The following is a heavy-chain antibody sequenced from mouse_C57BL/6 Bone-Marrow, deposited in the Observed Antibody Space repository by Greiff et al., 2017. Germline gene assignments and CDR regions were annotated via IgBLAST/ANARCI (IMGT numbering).Heavy chain of an antibody. CDR2: IYPRSGNT. CDR1: GYTFTSYG. V-gene: IGHV1-81*01. CDR3: ARATIMVTTGRFAY. D-gene: IGHD2-2*01. J-gene: IGHJ3*01. Sequence: QVQLQQSGAELARPGASVKLSCKASGYTFTSYGISWVKQRTGQGLEWIGEIYPRSGNTYYNEKFKGKGTLTADKSSSTAYMELRSRTSEDSAVYFCARATIMVTTGRFAYWGQGTLVTVSA.